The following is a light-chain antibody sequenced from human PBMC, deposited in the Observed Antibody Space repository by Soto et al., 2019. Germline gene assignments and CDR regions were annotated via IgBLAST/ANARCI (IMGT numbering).Light chain of an antibody. Sequence: DIQMTQSPSTLSASVGDSVTFTCRASQSIRDWLAWYQQKPGKAPKLLIYKASTLENGVPSRFSGSGSGSGKEFNLNIGSLQPDDFATYYCQHLRKFVQGTKV. CDR3: QHLRK. CDR2: KAS. V-gene: IGKV1-5*03. J-gene: IGKJ1*01. CDR1: QSIRDW.